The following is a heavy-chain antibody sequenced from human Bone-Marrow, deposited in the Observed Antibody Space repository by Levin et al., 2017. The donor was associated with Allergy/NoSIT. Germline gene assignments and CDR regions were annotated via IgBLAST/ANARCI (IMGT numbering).Heavy chain of an antibody. V-gene: IGHV5-51*01. CDR1: GYSFSTYW. CDR2: IYPGDSDT. J-gene: IGHJ4*02. D-gene: IGHD4-11*01. Sequence: GESLKISCKGSGYSFSTYWIAWVRQMPGKGLEWMGIIYPGDSDTRYSPSFQGHVTFSVDKSISTAYLQLSSLKASDTAIYYCASSIRNYVGLFDYWGQGTLVTVSS. CDR3: ASSIRNYVGLFDY.